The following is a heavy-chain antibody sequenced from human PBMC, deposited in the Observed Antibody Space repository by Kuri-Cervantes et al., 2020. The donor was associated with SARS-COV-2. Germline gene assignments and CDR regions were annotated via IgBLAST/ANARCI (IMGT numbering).Heavy chain of an antibody. CDR1: GGTFSSYA. V-gene: IGHV1-69*13. J-gene: IGHJ6*03. Sequence: SVKVSCKASGGTFSSYAISWVRRAPGQGLEWMGGIIPIFGTANYAQKFQGRVTITADESTSTAYMELNSLRAEDTAVYYCAKHAVPATHYYYYYMDVWGKGTTVTVSS. D-gene: IGHD2-2*01. CDR3: AKHAVPATHYYYYYMDV. CDR2: IIPIFGTA.